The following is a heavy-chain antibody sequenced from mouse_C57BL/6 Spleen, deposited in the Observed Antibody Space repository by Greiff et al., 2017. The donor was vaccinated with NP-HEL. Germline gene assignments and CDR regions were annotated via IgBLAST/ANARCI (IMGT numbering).Heavy chain of an antibody. V-gene: IGHV1-69*01. CDR2: IDPSDSYT. CDR3: ARGYKYSNYLSWLAY. D-gene: IGHD2-5*01. J-gene: IGHJ3*01. Sequence: QVQLQQPGAELVMPGASVKLSCKASGYTFTSYWMHWVKQRPGQGLEWIGEIDPSDSYTNYNQKFKGKSTLTVDKSSSTAYMQLSSLTSEDSAVYYGARGYKYSNYLSWLAYWGQGTLVTVSA. CDR1: GYTFTSYW.